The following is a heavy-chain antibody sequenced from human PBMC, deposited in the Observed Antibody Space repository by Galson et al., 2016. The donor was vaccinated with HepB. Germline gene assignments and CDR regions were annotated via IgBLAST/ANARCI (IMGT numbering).Heavy chain of an antibody. CDR2: IRGKVYGGTP. CDR3: TRSWDHFRVAVPGSWFAP. D-gene: IGHD6-19*01. J-gene: IGHJ5*02. CDR1: GFTFGDCA. Sequence: SLRLSCAASGFTFGDCAMSWFRQAPGKGLEWVGFIRGKVYGGTPKYAASVKGRFIISRDDSKSIAYLQMNSLKTEDTGVYYCTRSWDHFRVAVPGSWFAPWGQGTLVTVSS. V-gene: IGHV3-49*03.